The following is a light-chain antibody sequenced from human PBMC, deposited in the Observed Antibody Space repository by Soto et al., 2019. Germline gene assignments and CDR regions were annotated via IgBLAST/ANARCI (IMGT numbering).Light chain of an antibody. J-gene: IGKJ1*01. CDR3: LQYHNLWA. CDR2: RAS. Sequence: ILMTQSPATVSVSPGESATLSCRASQNIYYNVAWYQHRPGHAPRLLIYRASTRAPSVPATFSGSGSGTEFTLSISSLQPEDFTVYSCLQYHNLWAFGQGTKVDI. CDR1: QNIYYN. V-gene: IGKV3-15*01.